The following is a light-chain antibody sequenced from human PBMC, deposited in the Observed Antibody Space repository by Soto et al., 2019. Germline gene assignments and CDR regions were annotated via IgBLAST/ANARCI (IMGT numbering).Light chain of an antibody. V-gene: IGKV1-39*01. CDR2: AAS. J-gene: IGKJ4*01. CDR1: QSISIR. Sequence: DIQMTQSPSSLSASVGDRVTITCRASQSISIRLNWYQQHPGRAPKLLIYAASSLQSGVPSRFSGSGSGTEFTLTISSLQPEDYASYYCQKSFNTPVSFGGGTKGDIK. CDR3: QKSFNTPVS.